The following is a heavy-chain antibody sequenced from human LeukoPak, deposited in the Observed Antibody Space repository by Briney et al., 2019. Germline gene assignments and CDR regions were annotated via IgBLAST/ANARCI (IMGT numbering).Heavy chain of an antibody. J-gene: IGHJ4*02. CDR3: AKDVGKWESLHFFDY. V-gene: IGHV3-23*01. CDR1: GFTFSTNA. D-gene: IGHD1-26*01. CDR2: ISGSGAST. Sequence: GGSLRLSCLTSGFTFSTNAMSWVRQAPGKGLEWISGISGSGASTYYADSVTGRFTISRDNSRNTPYLQMNSLRGDDTAVYYCAKDVGKWESLHFFDYWGQGTLVTVSS.